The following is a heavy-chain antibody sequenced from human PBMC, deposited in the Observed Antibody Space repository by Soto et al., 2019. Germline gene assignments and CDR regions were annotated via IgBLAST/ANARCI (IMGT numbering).Heavy chain of an antibody. D-gene: IGHD1-1*01. V-gene: IGHV4-4*02. J-gene: IGHJ5*01. CDR3: ARVRQGCSANNCYFDP. CDR1: GGSVRAPDW. CDR2: VHISGHS. Sequence: PSDTLSLTCTLSGGSVRAPDWWNWVRQSPGKGLEWIAEVHISGHSNYNPSLRSRVSVSIDSSKNQFYLNLNSVTAADTAIYYCARVRQGCSANNCYFDPWGQGTQVTVSS.